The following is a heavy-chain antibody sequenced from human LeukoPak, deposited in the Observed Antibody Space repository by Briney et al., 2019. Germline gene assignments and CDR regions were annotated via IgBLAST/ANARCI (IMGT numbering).Heavy chain of an antibody. CDR1: GGSISTGSYY. D-gene: IGHD3-22*01. Sequence: SETLSLTCTVSGGSISTGSYYWTWLRQPAGKGLEWIGRIYTSGSTNYSSSLQSRVTISVDTSKNQFSLELSSVTAADTAVYYCARDVDDYDSNGYYHYFDYWGQGTLVTVSS. V-gene: IGHV4-61*02. CDR3: ARDVDDYDSNGYYHYFDY. J-gene: IGHJ4*02. CDR2: IYTSGST.